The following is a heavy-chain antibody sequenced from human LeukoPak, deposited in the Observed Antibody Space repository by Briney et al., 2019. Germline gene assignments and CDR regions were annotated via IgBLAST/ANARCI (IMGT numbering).Heavy chain of an antibody. V-gene: IGHV4-59*08. J-gene: IGHJ2*01. D-gene: IGHD3-22*01. CDR3: ARQGVIAQIWYFDL. CDR1: GGSINSYY. Sequence: SETLSLTCTVSGGSINSYYWSWIRQPPGKGLEWIGFIHYTGSTHYNPSLKSRVTISVDTSKNQFSLKLSSVTAADTAVYYCARQGVIAQIWYFDLWGRGTLVTVSS. CDR2: IHYTGST.